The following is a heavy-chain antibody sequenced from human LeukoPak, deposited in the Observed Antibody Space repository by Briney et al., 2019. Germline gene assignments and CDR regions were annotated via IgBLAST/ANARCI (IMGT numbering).Heavy chain of an antibody. CDR2: INRDGSEK. CDR3: ARRYCSDGSCYSVDN. D-gene: IGHD2-15*01. Sequence: PGGSLRLSCAASGFTFTKYWMSWVRQAPGKGLEWVANINRDGSEKYYVDSAMGRFTISRDNAQNSLSLKVNSLRAEDTAVYYCARRYCSDGSCYSVDNWGQGTLVTVSS. V-gene: IGHV3-7*01. J-gene: IGHJ4*02. CDR1: GFTFTKYW.